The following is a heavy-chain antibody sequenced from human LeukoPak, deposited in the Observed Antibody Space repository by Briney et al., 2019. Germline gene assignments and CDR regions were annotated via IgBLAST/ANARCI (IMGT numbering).Heavy chain of an antibody. CDR3: ARAPSGSYYEAFDI. J-gene: IGHJ3*02. Sequence: GASVKVSCKASGFTFTTSGISWVRPAPGQGLEWMGWISTYNGNTNTDYAQKLQGRVTMTTDTSTSTAYMELSSLRSEDTAVYYCARAPSGSYYEAFDIWGQGTMVTVSS. V-gene: IGHV1-18*01. D-gene: IGHD1-26*01. CDR1: GFTFTTSG. CDR2: ISTYNGNT.